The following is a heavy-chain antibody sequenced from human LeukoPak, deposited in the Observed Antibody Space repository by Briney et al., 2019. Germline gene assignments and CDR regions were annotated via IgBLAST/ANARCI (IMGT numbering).Heavy chain of an antibody. CDR2: INPNSGGT. Sequence: ASVTVSFTCSVYTFTVYYMHWVRQAPGQGLGWMGSINPNSGGTNYAQKFQGRVTMTRDTSISTAYMELSRLRSDDTAVYYCARDRGISRDLFDYWGQGTLVTVSS. CDR3: ARDRGISRDLFDY. D-gene: IGHD6-13*01. J-gene: IGHJ4*02. CDR1: VYTFTVYY. V-gene: IGHV1-2*02.